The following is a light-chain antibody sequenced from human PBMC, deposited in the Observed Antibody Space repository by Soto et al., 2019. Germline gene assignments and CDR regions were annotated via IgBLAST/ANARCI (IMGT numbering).Light chain of an antibody. V-gene: IGLV2-14*01. CDR1: SSDVGGYNY. CDR3: SSYISSSTVV. Sequence: SVLTQPASVSGSPGQSITISCTGTSSDVGGYNYVSWYQQHPGKAPKLMISEVSNRPSGVSNRFSGSKSGNTASLTISGLQAEDEADYYCSSYISSSTVVFGGGTKLTVL. J-gene: IGLJ2*01. CDR2: EVS.